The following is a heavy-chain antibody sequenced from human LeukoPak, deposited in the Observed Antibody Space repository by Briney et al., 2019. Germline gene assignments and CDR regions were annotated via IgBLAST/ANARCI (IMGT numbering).Heavy chain of an antibody. CDR1: GYTFTGYY. Sequence: GASVKVSCKASGYTFTGYYMHWVRQAPGQGLEWMGWINPNSGGTNYAQKFQGRVTMTRDTSISTAYMELSRLRSDDTAVYYCARGGLKRGITMVRGDYWGQGTLVTVSS. J-gene: IGHJ4*02. CDR2: INPNSGGT. CDR3: ARGGLKRGITMVRGDY. V-gene: IGHV1-2*02. D-gene: IGHD3-10*01.